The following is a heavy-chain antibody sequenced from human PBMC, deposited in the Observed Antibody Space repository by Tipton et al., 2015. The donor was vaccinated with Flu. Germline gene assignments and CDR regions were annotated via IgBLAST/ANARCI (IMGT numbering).Heavy chain of an antibody. Sequence: SLRLSCAAASGFTFSRYAMSWVRQAPGKGLEWVSGISGGGAITYFADSVRGRFTISRDNSKNTLVLQMHSLRAEDTAVYYCAKVIPELVAGLDYWGQGTLVTVSS. CDR3: AKVIPELVAGLDY. D-gene: IGHD6-19*01. CDR2: ISGGGAIT. CDR1: GFTFSRYA. J-gene: IGHJ4*02. V-gene: IGHV3-23*01.